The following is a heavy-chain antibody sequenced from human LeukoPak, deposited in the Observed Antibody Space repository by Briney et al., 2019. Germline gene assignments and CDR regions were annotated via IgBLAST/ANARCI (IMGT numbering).Heavy chain of an antibody. CDR1: GGTFSSYA. J-gene: IGHJ6*03. CDR3: ERTNTRLRRAYYYYMDV. Sequence: ASVKVSCKASGGTFSSYAISWVRQAPGQGLEWMGRIIPILGIANYAQKFQGRVTITADESTSTAYMELSSLRSEDTAVYYCERTNTRLRRAYYYYMDVWGKGTTVTVSS. CDR2: IIPILGIA. V-gene: IGHV1-69*04.